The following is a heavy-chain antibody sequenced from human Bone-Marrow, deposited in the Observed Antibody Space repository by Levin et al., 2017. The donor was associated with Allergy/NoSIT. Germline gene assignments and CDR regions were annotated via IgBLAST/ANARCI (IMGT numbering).Heavy chain of an antibody. V-gene: IGHV1-69*02. CDR2: IIPNLGIA. Sequence: PGGSLRLSCKASGGTFSSESVSWVRQAPGQGLDWMGRIIPNLGIANYAQKFQGRVTLTADSATSTAYMEVSSLRSEDTAVYYCASLSVTDGLDIWGQGTMVTVSS. D-gene: IGHD2-21*02. CDR1: GGTFSSES. CDR3: ASLSVTDGLDI. J-gene: IGHJ3*02.